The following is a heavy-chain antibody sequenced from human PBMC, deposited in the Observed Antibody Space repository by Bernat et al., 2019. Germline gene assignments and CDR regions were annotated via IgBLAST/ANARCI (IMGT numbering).Heavy chain of an antibody. CDR3: ARVVIADSYYYYYGMDV. CDR2: IKQDGSEK. CDR1: GFTFSSYW. V-gene: IGHV3-7*03. Sequence: EVQLVESGGGLVQPGGSLRLSCAASGFTFSSYWMSWVRQAPGKGLEWVANIKQDGSEKYYVGSVKGRFTISRDHAKNSLYLQMNSLRAGDTAVYYCARVVIADSYYYYYGMDVWGQGTTVTVSS. D-gene: IGHD3-16*02. J-gene: IGHJ6*02.